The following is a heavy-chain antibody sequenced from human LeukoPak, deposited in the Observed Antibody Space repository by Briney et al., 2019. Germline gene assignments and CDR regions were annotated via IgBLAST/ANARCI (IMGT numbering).Heavy chain of an antibody. V-gene: IGHV5-10-1*01. CDR1: GYSFTSHW. CDR2: IDPSDSYT. CDR3: ARRCSSSSCPFEY. D-gene: IGHD2-2*01. Sequence: LGESLKISCKGSGYSFTSHWISWVRQMPGKGLEWMGRIDPSDSYTNYSPSFQGHVTISADKSISTAYLQWSSLKASDTAMYYCARRCSSSSCPFEYWGQGILVTVSP. J-gene: IGHJ4*02.